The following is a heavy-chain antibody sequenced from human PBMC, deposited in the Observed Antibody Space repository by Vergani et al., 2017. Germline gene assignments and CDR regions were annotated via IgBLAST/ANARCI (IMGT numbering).Heavy chain of an antibody. Sequence: QVQLVQSGAEVKKPGSSVKVSCKASGGTFSSYTISWVRQAPGQGLEWMGRIIPILGIANYAQKFQGRVTITADKSTSTAYMELSSLRSEDTAVYYCARDGGYSYGYRNYYYGMDVWGQVTTVTVSS. D-gene: IGHD5-18*01. V-gene: IGHV1-69*09. CDR2: IIPILGIA. CDR3: ARDGGYSYGYRNYYYGMDV. CDR1: GGTFSSYT. J-gene: IGHJ6*02.